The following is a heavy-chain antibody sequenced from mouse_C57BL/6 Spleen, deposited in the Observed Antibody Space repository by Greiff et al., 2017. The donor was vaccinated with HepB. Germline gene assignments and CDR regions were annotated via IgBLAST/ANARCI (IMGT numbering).Heavy chain of an antibody. CDR3: ARDAIYYGSSLYYAMDY. CDR1: GYAFSSYW. CDR2: IYPGDGDT. J-gene: IGHJ4*01. Sequence: QVQLKQSGAELVKPGASVKISCKASGYAFSSYWMNWVKQRPGKGLEWIGQIYPGDGDTNYNGKFKGKATLTADKSSSTAYMQLSSLTSEDSAVYFCARDAIYYGSSLYYAMDYWGQGTSVTVSS. V-gene: IGHV1-80*01. D-gene: IGHD1-1*01.